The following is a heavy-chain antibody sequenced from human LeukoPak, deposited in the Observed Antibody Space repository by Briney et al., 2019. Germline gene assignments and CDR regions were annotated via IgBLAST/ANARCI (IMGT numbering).Heavy chain of an antibody. CDR3: AKALDYRYFDY. CDR1: GFTFSNYA. CDR2: ISGRP. Sequence: GGSLRLSCAASGFTFSNYAMSWVRQAPGKGLEWVSAISGRPSYADSVKGRFTISRDNSKNTLYLQVNSLRAEDTAVYYCAKALDYRYFDYWGQGTLLTVSS. V-gene: IGHV3-23*01. D-gene: IGHD4/OR15-4a*01. J-gene: IGHJ4*02.